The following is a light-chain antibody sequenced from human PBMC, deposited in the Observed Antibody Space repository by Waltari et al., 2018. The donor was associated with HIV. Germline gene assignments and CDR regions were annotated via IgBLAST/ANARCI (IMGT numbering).Light chain of an antibody. CDR3: ASHAGSKDV. V-gene: IGLV2-8*01. Sequence: QSALTQPPSASGSPGQSVTISCTGTSSDIGAYNYVAWSQQYPGKAPKLMIYDVTKRPSGVPDRFSGSKSGNTASLTVSGLQAEDEADYYCASHAGSKDVFGGGTKLTVL. CDR2: DVT. J-gene: IGLJ2*01. CDR1: SSDIGAYNY.